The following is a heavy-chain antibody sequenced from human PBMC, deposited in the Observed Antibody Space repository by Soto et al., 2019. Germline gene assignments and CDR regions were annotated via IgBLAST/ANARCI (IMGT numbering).Heavy chain of an antibody. CDR2: IIPLFGTA. D-gene: IGHD3-22*01. V-gene: IGHV1-69*13. CDR3: ARQFDYDTSGYYYAY. Sequence: ASVKVSCKASGGTFNKYAIDWVRQAPGQGLEWMGGIIPLFGTANYAQKFQGRVTITADEATSTPYMELTSLRSEDTAVYYCARQFDYDTSGYYYAYWGQGTLVTVPS. CDR1: GGTFNKYA. J-gene: IGHJ4*02.